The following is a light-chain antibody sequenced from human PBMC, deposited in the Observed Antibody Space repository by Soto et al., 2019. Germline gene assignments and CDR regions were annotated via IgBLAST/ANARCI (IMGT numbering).Light chain of an antibody. V-gene: IGKV3-20*01. CDR1: QRISSSY. J-gene: IGKJ3*01. Sequence: EIVLTQSTGTLSLSPGERATLSCRASQRISSSYLAWYHQKPGQAPRLLIYGTSSRATGIPDRFSGSGSGTDFTLTISILEPEDFAVYYWQQYGSSPPFTFGPGTKVDI. CDR2: GTS. CDR3: QQYGSSPPFT.